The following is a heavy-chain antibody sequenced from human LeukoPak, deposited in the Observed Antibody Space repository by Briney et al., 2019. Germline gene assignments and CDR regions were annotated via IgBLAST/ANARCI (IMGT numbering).Heavy chain of an antibody. D-gene: IGHD3-10*01. CDR3: AKDIGTHYYYYYYMDV. J-gene: IGHJ6*03. CDR1: GFTFDDYA. V-gene: IGHV3-43D*03. CDR2: ISWDGGST. Sequence: GGSLRLSCAASGFTFDDYAMHWVRQAPGKGLEWVSLISWDGGSTYYADSVKGRFTISRDNSKNSLYLQMNSLRAEDTALYYCAKDIGTHYYYYYYMDVWGKGTTVTVSS.